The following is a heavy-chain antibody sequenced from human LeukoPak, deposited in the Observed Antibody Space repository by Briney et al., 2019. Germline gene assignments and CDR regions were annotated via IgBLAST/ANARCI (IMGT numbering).Heavy chain of an antibody. CDR3: ARRTSGAFAI. CDR1: GFPFSDHE. V-gene: IGHV3-48*03. CDR2: ISSSGSDK. J-gene: IGHJ3*02. Sequence: GGSLRLSCAASGFPFSDHEMNWVRQAPGKGLEWVSYISSSGSDKYYPDSVKGRFTISRDNAKNSLYLQMNSLRAEDTAVYYCARRTSGAFAIWGQGTEVTVPS.